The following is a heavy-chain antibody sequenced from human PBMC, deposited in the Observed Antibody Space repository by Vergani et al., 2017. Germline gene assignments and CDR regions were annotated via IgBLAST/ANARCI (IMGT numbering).Heavy chain of an antibody. CDR3: TTDGWNYPFFDY. Sequence: EVQLVESGGGLVKPGGSLRPSCAASGFTFSNAWMSWVRQAPGKGLEWVGRIKSKTDGGTTDYAAPVKGRFTISRDDSKNTLYLQMNSLKTEDTAVYYCTTDGWNYPFFDYWGQGTLVTVSS. D-gene: IGHD1-7*01. J-gene: IGHJ4*02. CDR1: GFTFSNAW. CDR2: IKSKTDGGTT. V-gene: IGHV3-15*01.